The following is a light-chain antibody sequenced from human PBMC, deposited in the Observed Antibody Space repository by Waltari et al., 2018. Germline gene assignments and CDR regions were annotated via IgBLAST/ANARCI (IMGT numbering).Light chain of an antibody. V-gene: IGKV3-20*01. CDR3: QHYESLPVT. CDR2: HAS. J-gene: IGKJ1*01. Sequence: EIVLTQSPGTLSLSPGERATLSCRASQSISKYLDWYQQKHGQAPRLLISHASSRAAGVPYRFSGSGSGTDFSLTISRLEPEDFAMYYCQHYESLPVTFGQGTKVEIK. CDR1: QSISKY.